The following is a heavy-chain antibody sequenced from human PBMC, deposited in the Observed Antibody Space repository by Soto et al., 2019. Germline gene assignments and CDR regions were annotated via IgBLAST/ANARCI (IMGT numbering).Heavy chain of an antibody. J-gene: IGHJ3*02. D-gene: IGHD3-22*01. CDR1: GFTFGDYA. CDR3: TRGSRITMIVVVPDAFDI. Sequence: GGSLRLSCTASGFTFGDYAMSWFRQAPGKGLEWVGFIRSKAYGGTTEYAASVKGRFTTSRDDSKSIAYLQMNSLKTEDTAVYYCTRGSRITMIVVVPDAFDIWGQGTMVTVSS. CDR2: IRSKAYGGTT. V-gene: IGHV3-49*03.